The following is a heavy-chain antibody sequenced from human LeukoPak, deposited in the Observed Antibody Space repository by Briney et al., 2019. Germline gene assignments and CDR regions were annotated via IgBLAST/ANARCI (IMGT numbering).Heavy chain of an antibody. CDR2: FNPDDGRA. V-gene: IGHV1-2*02. CDR1: GYVFTTYN. Sequence: ASVKVSCKAFGYVFTTYNIHWVRQAPGQGLEWMGWFNPDDGRADLAQRFQGRITLTGDTTISTAYMELKTLRSDDTALYHCATSLSAKYQFDFDIWGRGTLVTVSS. J-gene: IGHJ2*01. D-gene: IGHD2/OR15-2a*01. CDR3: ATSLSAKYQFDFDI.